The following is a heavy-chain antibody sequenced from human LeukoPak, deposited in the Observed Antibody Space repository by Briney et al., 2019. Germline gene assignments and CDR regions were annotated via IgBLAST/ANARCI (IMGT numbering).Heavy chain of an antibody. CDR2: INHSGST. J-gene: IGHJ6*02. CDR1: GGSFSGYY. D-gene: IGHD3-10*01. Sequence: SETLSLTCAVYGGSFSGYYWSWIRQPPGKGLEWIGEINHSGSTNYNPSLKSRVTISVDTSKNQFPLKLSSVTAADTAVYYCARDKLWFGYLSYYYYYYGMDVWGQGTTVTVSS. V-gene: IGHV4-34*01. CDR3: ARDKLWFGYLSYYYYYYGMDV.